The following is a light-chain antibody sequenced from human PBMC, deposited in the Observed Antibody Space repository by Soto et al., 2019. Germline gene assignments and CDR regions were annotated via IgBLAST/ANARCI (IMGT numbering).Light chain of an antibody. Sequence: EIVLTQSPGTLSLSPGERATLSCRASQSGTSSYLAWYQQKPGQAPRLLIYGASRRAAGIPDRFSGSGSGTDFTLTISSLEPEDFAVYYCQQYGSSPRTFGQGTKVEIK. CDR1: QSGTSSY. J-gene: IGKJ1*01. CDR3: QQYGSSPRT. CDR2: GAS. V-gene: IGKV3-20*01.